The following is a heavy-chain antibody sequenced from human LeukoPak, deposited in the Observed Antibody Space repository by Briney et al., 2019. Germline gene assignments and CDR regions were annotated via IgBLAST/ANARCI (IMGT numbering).Heavy chain of an antibody. D-gene: IGHD5-12*01. CDR3: ARSVAPGNSGYSFDY. CDR1: GYSFTTYW. J-gene: IGHJ4*02. Sequence: GESLKISCKGSGYSFTTYWIGWVRQMPGKGLEWMGIIYPGDSDTRYSPSFQGQVTISADKSISTAYLQWSSLKASDTAMYYCARSVAPGNSGYSFDYWGQGTLVTVSS. CDR2: IYPGDSDT. V-gene: IGHV5-51*01.